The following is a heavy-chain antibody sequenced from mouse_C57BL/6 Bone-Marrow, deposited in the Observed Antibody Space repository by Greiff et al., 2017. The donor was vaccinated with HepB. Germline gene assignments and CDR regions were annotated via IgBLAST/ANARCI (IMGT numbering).Heavy chain of an antibody. J-gene: IGHJ1*03. CDR3: AREIGITTVVAHWYFDV. Sequence: EVQLVESGPGLVKPSQSLSLTCSVTGYSITSGYYWNWIRQFPGNKLEWMGYISYDGSNNYNPSLKNRISITRDTSKNQSFLKLNSVTTEDTATYYCAREIGITTVVAHWYFDVWGTGTTVTVSS. D-gene: IGHD1-1*01. V-gene: IGHV3-6*01. CDR2: ISYDGSN. CDR1: GYSITSGYY.